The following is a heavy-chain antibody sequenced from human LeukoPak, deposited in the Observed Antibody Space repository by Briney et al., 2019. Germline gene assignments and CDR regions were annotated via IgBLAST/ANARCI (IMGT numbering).Heavy chain of an antibody. J-gene: IGHJ3*01. CDR3: ARVQLLSDDVFNV. V-gene: IGHV1-2*02. CDR2: INPNSGDT. D-gene: IGHD2-8*02. CDR1: GYIFTDLY. Sequence: GASVKVFCRASGYIFTDLYIHWLRQAPGQGLEYMGRINPNSGDTNYAQDFQGRVTMTRDTSISTAYMELSRLTSDDTAVYYCARVQLLSDDVFNVWGQGTMVTVSS.